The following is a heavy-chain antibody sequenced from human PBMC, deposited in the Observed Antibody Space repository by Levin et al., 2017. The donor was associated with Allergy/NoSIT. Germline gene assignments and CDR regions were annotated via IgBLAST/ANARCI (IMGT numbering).Heavy chain of an antibody. CDR3: ARPGIAVAGIGRYYYYGMDV. CDR1: GYTFTGYY. D-gene: IGHD6-19*01. CDR2: INPNSGGT. J-gene: IGHJ6*02. Sequence: ASVKVSCKASGYTFTGYYMHWVRQAPGQGLEWMGWINPNSGGTNYAQKFQGRVTMTRDTSISTAYMELSRLRSDDTAVYYCARPGIAVAGIGRYYYYGMDVWGQGTTVTVSS. V-gene: IGHV1-2*02.